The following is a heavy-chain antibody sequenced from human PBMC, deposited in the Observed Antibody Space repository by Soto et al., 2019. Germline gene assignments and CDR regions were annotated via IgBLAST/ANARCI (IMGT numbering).Heavy chain of an antibody. D-gene: IGHD3-16*01. J-gene: IGHJ6*03. CDR3: ARGAYHASYTDG. CDR1: GFTFSNYW. CDR2: IKFDGSTT. Sequence: EVQLVESGGGLVQPGGSLRLSCAASGFTFSNYWMHWVRQGPGKGLVWVSRIKFDGSTTTYADSVKGRFTISRDNAKNTVYLQMSSLGADATAVYYSARGAYHASYTDGSGKGTTVSVSS. V-gene: IGHV3-74*01.